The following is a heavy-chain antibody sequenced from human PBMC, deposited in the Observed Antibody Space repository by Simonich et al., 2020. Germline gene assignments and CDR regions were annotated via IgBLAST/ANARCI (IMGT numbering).Heavy chain of an antibody. CDR2: IYYSGST. J-gene: IGHJ4*02. V-gene: IGHV4-59*08. D-gene: IGHD5-12*01. Sequence: QVQLQESGPGLVKPSETLSLTCTVSGGSTSSYYWSWIRQPPGKGLEWIGYIYYSGSTNYNPPIKSRVTISVDTSKNQFSLKLSSVTAADTAVYYCARHDRWLQFYFDYWGQGTLVTVSS. CDR3: ARHDRWLQFYFDY. CDR1: GGSTSSYY.